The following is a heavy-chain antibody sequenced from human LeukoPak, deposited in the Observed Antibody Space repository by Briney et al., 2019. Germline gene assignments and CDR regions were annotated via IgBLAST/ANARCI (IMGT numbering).Heavy chain of an antibody. CDR3: AKGRRDTAMVIDY. CDR1: GFTLDDYA. V-gene: IGHV3-9*01. J-gene: IGHJ4*02. CDR2: ISWNSGSI. D-gene: IGHD5-18*01. Sequence: GRSLRLSCAASGFTLDDYAMHWVRQAPGKGLEWVSGISWNSGSIGYADSVKGRFTISRDNAKNSLYLQMNSLGAEDTALYYCAKGRRDTAMVIDYWGQGTLVTVSS.